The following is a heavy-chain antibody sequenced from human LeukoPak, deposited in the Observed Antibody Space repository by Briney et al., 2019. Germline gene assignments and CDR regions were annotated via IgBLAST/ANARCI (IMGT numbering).Heavy chain of an antibody. CDR1: GYTLTELS. CDR2: FDPEDGET. J-gene: IGHJ4*02. V-gene: IGHV1-24*01. Sequence: ASVKVSCKVSGYTLTELSMHWVRQAPGKGLEWMGGFDPEDGETIYAQKFQGRVTITADKSTSTAYMELSSLRSEDTAVYYCARASNIAALSDWGQGTLVTVSS. CDR3: ARASNIAALSD. D-gene: IGHD6-6*01.